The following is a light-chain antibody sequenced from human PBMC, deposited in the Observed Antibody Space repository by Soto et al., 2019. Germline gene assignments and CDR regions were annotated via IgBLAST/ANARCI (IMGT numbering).Light chain of an antibody. J-gene: IGKJ1*01. Sequence: DIVVTQYQLSVPVTPGGAASISCRSSQRLLHSNGYNYVDWYLQKAGQSPHLLIYLGSNRASGVPDRFSGSGSVTYFTLKISRVEAEDVGVYYCMQSLETPWTFGQGTKVDIK. CDR1: QRLLHSNGYNY. CDR2: LGS. V-gene: IGKV2-28*01. CDR3: MQSLETPWT.